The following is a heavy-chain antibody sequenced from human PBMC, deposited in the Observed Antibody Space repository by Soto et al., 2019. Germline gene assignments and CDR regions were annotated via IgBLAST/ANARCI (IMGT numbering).Heavy chain of an antibody. J-gene: IGHJ6*02. CDR2: IYPGDSDT. D-gene: IGHD6-13*01. Sequence: GESLKISCKGSGYSFTSYWIGWVRQMPGKGLEWMGIIYPGDSDTRYSPSFQGQVTISADKSISTAYLQWSSLKASDTAMYYCARTSAAGKNYDGMDVWGQGTTVTVSS. CDR3: ARTSAAGKNYDGMDV. CDR1: GYSFTSYW. V-gene: IGHV5-51*01.